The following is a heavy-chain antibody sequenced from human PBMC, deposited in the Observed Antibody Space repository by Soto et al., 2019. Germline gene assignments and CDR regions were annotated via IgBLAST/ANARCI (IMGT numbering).Heavy chain of an antibody. CDR1: GRSIRGDDYY. D-gene: IGHD6-6*01. CDR3: ARELSNSPDYFDY. J-gene: IGHJ4*02. Sequence: TLSLTCTVSGRSIRGDDYYCSWIRQPPGKGLEWIACIYYSGRTDYKPSLKSRVIISIDTSKNQFSLNLNSVSDADTAVYYRARELSNSPDYFDYWGQGSLVTVSS. V-gene: IGHV4-30-4*01. CDR2: IYYSGRT.